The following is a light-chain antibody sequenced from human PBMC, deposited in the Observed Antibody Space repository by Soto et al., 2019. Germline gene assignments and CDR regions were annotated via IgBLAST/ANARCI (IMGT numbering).Light chain of an antibody. Sequence: DIQMTQSPSTLSASVGDRVTITCRASQSISSWLAWYQQTPGKAPKLLISRASTLQSGVPSRFSGSGSGTEFTLTISSLQPDEFATYYCQQYNDYPITFGGGTTVEIK. CDR1: QSISSW. V-gene: IGKV1-5*03. J-gene: IGKJ4*01. CDR2: RAS. CDR3: QQYNDYPIT.